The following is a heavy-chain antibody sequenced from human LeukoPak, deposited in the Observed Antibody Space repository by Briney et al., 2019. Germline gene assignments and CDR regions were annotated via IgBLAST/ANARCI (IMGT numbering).Heavy chain of an antibody. CDR2: INHSGST. CDR3: ARGARIAVAGTWGKYFQH. V-gene: IGHV4-34*01. CDR1: GGSFSGYY. Sequence: SETLSLTCAVYGGSFSGYYWSWIRQPPGKGLEWIGEINHSGSTNYNPSLKSRVTISVDTSKNQFSLKLSSVTAADTAVYYCARGARIAVAGTWGKYFQHWGQGTLVTVSS. J-gene: IGHJ1*01. D-gene: IGHD6-19*01.